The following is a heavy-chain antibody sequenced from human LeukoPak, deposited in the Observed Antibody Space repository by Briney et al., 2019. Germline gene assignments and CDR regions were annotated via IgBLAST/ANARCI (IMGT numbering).Heavy chain of an antibody. D-gene: IGHD3-3*01. V-gene: IGHV3-7*03. CDR2: IKQDGTNK. CDR1: GFTFNSHW. J-gene: IGHJ4*02. Sequence: GGPLRLSCAASGFTFNSHWMTWVRQAPGKRLDWVATIKQDGTNKYYVDSVKGRFTISRDNAKNSLYLQMNSLRAEDTALYYCARGIGDYWGQGTLVTVSS. CDR3: ARGIGDY.